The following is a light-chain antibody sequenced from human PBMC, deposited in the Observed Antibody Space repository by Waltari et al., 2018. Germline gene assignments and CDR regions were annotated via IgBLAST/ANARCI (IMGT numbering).Light chain of an antibody. CDR3: QVWDTASDEYV. Sequence: SYVLTQPPSVSVPPGQTARITCGGNNLGLTSAHRYQQRSGPAPLLVVYDDSDRPSGIPERVSGSNSGNTATLTINSVEAGDEADYYCQVWDTASDEYVFGPGTKVTVL. CDR2: DDS. V-gene: IGLV3-21*02. CDR1: NLGLTS. J-gene: IGLJ1*01.